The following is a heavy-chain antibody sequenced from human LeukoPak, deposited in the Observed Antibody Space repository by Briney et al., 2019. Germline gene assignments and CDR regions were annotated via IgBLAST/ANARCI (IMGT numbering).Heavy chain of an antibody. CDR3: ARGPLQTIPTSKIVVYYYPFDY. Sequence: GGPLRPPCAAPGTNLDDSGMSWVRQAPGKGREGFSGINWNGRGTGYAVSVKGRFTISRENAKNSLYLQMNSLKAEDTALYYCARGPLQTIPTSKIVVYYYPFDYWGQGTLVTVSS. J-gene: IGHJ4*02. D-gene: IGHD3-22*01. V-gene: IGHV3-20*04. CDR2: INWNGRGT. CDR1: GTNLDDSG.